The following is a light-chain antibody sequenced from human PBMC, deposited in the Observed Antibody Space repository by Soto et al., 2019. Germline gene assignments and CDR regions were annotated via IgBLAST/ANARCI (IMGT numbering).Light chain of an antibody. J-gene: IGLJ2*01. CDR3: QTWDTGISV. Sequence: QLVLTQSPSASASLGASVKLTCTLSSGHSTYAIAWHQQQPEKGPRYLMKVNSDGSHSKGGGIPDRFSGSRSGAERYLTISNLQSEDEADYYCQTWDTGISVFGGGTKLTVL. CDR2: VNSDGSH. CDR1: SGHSTYA. V-gene: IGLV4-69*01.